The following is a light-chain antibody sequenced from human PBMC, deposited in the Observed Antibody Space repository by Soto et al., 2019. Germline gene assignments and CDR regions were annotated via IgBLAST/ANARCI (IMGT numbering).Light chain of an antibody. CDR1: QSVSSN. Sequence: EIVMTQSPATLSVSPGERATLSCRASQSVSSNLAWYQQKPGQAPRLLIYGASTRDTGIPGRFSGSGSGTEFTLTISSLQSEDVAVYYCQQYNNWPPLTFGGGTKVDIK. CDR2: GAS. CDR3: QQYNNWPPLT. J-gene: IGKJ4*01. V-gene: IGKV3-15*01.